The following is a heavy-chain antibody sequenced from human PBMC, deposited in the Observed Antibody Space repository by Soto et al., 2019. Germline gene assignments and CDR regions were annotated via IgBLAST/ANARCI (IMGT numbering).Heavy chain of an antibody. CDR3: ARSQGSSTSLEIYYYYYYGMDV. CDR1: GGTFGSYA. CDR2: IMPIPGTA. J-gene: IGHJ6*02. Sequence: QVQLVQSGAEVKKPGSSVKVSCKASGGTFGSYAISWVRQAPGQGLEWRGGIMPIPGTANYAQKFQGRVTIAADETTSTAYMEQSSLRSEDTAVYYCARSQGSSTSLEIYYYYYYGMDVWGQGTTVPVSS. D-gene: IGHD2-2*01. V-gene: IGHV1-69*01.